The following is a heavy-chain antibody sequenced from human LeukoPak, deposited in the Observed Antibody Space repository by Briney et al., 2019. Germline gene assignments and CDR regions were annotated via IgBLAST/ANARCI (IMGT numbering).Heavy chain of an antibody. J-gene: IGHJ5*02. CDR1: GFRFSSYS. V-gene: IGHV3-48*04. D-gene: IGHD6-19*01. CDR2: ISHTGSTM. CDR3: AKELRQWLSFGWFDP. Sequence: GGSLRLSCAAPGFRFSSYSMNWVRQAPGKGLEWVSYISHTGSTMSYADSVKGRFTISRDNARNSLHLQMNSLRAEDTAVYYCAKELRQWLSFGWFDPWGQGTLVTVSS.